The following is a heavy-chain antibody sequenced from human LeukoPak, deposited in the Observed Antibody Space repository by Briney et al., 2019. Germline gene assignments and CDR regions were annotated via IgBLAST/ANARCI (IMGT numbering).Heavy chain of an antibody. Sequence: GGSLRLSCAPSGFIISNFWMHWVRQAPGKGLVWVSRTNSDGSSTTYADSVKGRFTISRDNAKNTLYLQANSLRAEDTAVYYWARGAARCSGGHCYPDWGRGTLVTVSS. CDR3: ARGAARCSGGHCYPD. CDR1: GFIISNFW. D-gene: IGHD2-15*01. V-gene: IGHV3-74*01. J-gene: IGHJ4*02. CDR2: TNSDGSST.